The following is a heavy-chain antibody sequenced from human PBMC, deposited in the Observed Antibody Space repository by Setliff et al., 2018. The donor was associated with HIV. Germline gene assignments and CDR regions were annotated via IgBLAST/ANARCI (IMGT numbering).Heavy chain of an antibody. CDR1: GFTFSYYG. CDR3: ARDDDATSHYSRYDY. CDR2: TWSDGNKR. J-gene: IGHJ4*02. V-gene: IGHV3-33*01. Sequence: GGSLRLSCEASGFTFSYYGMHWVRQAPGKGLEWVAVTWSDGNKRYYADSVKGRFTISRDNSKNTVYLQMDSLRAEDTAVYYCARDDDATSHYSRYDYWGQGTPVTVSS. D-gene: IGHD1-26*01.